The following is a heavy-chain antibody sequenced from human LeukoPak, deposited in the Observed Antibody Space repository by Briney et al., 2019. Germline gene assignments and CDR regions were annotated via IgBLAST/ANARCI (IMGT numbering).Heavy chain of an antibody. CDR3: ARDSGTTVGYFDY. CDR2: IYSGGNT. CDR1: GFTVSTNY. Sequence: GGSLRLSCAASGFTVSTNYVSWVRQAPGRGLEWVSVIYSGGNTYYADSVKGRFTISRDNSKNTLYLQMNSLRAEDTAVYYCARDSGTTVGYFDYWGQGTLVTVSS. J-gene: IGHJ4*02. V-gene: IGHV3-66*01. D-gene: IGHD4-23*01.